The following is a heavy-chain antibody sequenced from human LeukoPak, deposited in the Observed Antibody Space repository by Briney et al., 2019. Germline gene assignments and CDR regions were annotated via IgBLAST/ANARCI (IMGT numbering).Heavy chain of an antibody. V-gene: IGHV1-2*02. J-gene: IGHJ4*02. CDR2: IYPNSGGT. CDR3: ARTLRDDYNYIFDY. CDR1: GYTFTGYY. Sequence: ASVKVSCKASGYTFTGYYIHWVRQAPGQRLEWMGWIYPNSGGTNYAQRFLGGVTMTRETSISTAYMELSRLRSDDTAVYYCARTLRDDYNYIFDYGGQGTLVTVPS. D-gene: IGHD5-24*01.